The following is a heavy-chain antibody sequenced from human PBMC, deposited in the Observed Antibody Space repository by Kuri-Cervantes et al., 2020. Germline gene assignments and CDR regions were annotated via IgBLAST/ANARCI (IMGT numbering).Heavy chain of an antibody. CDR1: GFTVSSNY. Sequence: GGSLRLSCAASGFTVSSNYMSWVRQAPGKRLEWVSVIYSGGSTYYADAVKGRFTISRDNSKNTLYLQMNSLRAEDTAVYYCARGRYYYGSGSYYNPYGMDVWGQGTTVTVSS. CDR3: ARGRYYYGSGSYYNPYGMDV. V-gene: IGHV3-53*01. J-gene: IGHJ6*02. CDR2: IYSGGST. D-gene: IGHD3-10*01.